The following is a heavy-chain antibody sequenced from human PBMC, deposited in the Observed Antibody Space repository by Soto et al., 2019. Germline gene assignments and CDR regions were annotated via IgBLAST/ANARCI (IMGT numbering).Heavy chain of an antibody. V-gene: IGHV3-23*01. Sequence: GGSLRLSCAASGFTYSSHGMSWVRQAPGKGLEWIAGLSRGGGSTYYADSVKGRFTISRDNSKNTLDLIMNSLRVEDTALYYCARDGQYRTDGFDIWGQGTMVTVSS. D-gene: IGHD5-12*01. CDR3: ARDGQYRTDGFDI. J-gene: IGHJ3*02. CDR1: GFTYSSHG. CDR2: LSRGGGST.